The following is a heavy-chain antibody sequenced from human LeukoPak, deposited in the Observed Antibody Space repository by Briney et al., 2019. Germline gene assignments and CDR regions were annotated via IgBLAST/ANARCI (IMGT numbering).Heavy chain of an antibody. CDR3: ARDLNYDFWSGYPHYYGMDV. J-gene: IGHJ6*02. CDR1: GFTFSGYS. Sequence: GGSLRLSCTASGFTFSGYSMNWVRQAPGKGLEWVSVIYSGGSTYYADSVKGRFTISRDNSKNTLYLQMNSLRAEDTAVYYCARDLNYDFWSGYPHYYGMDVWGQGTTVTVSS. V-gene: IGHV3-53*01. CDR2: IYSGGST. D-gene: IGHD3-3*01.